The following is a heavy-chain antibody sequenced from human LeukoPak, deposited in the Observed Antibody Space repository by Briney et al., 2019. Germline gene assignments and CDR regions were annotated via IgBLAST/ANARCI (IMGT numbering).Heavy chain of an antibody. J-gene: IGHJ4*02. D-gene: IGHD5-24*01. V-gene: IGHV3-23*01. CDR2: INDDTP. CDR3: AKERDGYNGPFDY. Sequence: PGGSLRLSCTTSGFSFNTYSMSWVRQAPGKGLEWVSAINDDTPYYTDSVKGRFTISRDNAKNSLYLQMNSLRAEDTALYYCAKERDGYNGPFDYWGQGTLVTVSS. CDR1: GFSFNTYS.